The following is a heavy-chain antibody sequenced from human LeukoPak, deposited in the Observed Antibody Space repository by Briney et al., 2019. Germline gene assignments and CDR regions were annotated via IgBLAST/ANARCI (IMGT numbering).Heavy chain of an antibody. Sequence: SVKVSCKASGGTFSSYAISWVRQAPGQGPEWMGGIIPIFGTANYAQKFQGRVTITADKSTSTAYMELSSLRSEDTAVYYCAREEWNLQYSGYDWTYYFDYWGQGTLVTVSS. D-gene: IGHD5-12*01. V-gene: IGHV1-69*06. CDR1: GGTFSSYA. J-gene: IGHJ4*02. CDR3: AREEWNLQYSGYDWTYYFDY. CDR2: IIPIFGTA.